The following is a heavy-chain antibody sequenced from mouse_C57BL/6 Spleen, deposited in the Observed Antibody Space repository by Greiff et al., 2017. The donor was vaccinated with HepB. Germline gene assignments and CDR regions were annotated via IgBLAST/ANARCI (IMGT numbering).Heavy chain of an antibody. D-gene: IGHD1-1*01. J-gene: IGHJ2*01. CDR1: GYTFTSYT. CDR2: INPSSGYT. V-gene: IGHV1-4*01. CDR3: ARYPITTVVENY. Sequence: VQLQQSGAELARPGASVKMSCKASGYTFTSYTMHWVKQRPGQGLEWIGYINPSSGYTKYNQKFKDKATLTADKSSRTAYMQLSSLTSEDSAVYYCARYPITTVVENYWGQGTTLTVSS.